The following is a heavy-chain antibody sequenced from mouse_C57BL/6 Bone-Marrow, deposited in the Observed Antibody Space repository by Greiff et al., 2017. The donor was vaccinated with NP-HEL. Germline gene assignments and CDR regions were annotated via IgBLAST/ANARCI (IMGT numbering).Heavy chain of an antibody. CDR2: IYPGSGNT. CDR3: ARGGTSYSNFDY. Sequence: VQGVESGAELVRPGASVKLSCKASGYTFTDYYINWVKQRPGQGLEWIARIYPGSGNTYYNEKFKGKATLTADNSSRPAYMQLSSLPSEDSSVYFCARGGTSYSNFDYWGQGTTLTVSS. CDR1: GYTFTDYY. J-gene: IGHJ2*01. D-gene: IGHD2-5*01. V-gene: IGHV1-76*01.